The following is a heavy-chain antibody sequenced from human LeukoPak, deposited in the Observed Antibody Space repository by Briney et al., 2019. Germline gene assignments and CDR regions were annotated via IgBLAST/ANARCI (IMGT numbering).Heavy chain of an antibody. D-gene: IGHD2/OR15-2a*01. V-gene: IGHV3-30*03. Sequence: GGSLRLSCAASGFTLSSYGMHWVRQAPGKGLEWVAVISYDGSNKYYADSVKGRFTISRDNSKNTLYLQMNGLRAEDTAVYYCALGSFQYYYGMDVWGQGTTVTVSS. J-gene: IGHJ6*02. CDR2: ISYDGSNK. CDR3: ALGSFQYYYGMDV. CDR1: GFTLSSYG.